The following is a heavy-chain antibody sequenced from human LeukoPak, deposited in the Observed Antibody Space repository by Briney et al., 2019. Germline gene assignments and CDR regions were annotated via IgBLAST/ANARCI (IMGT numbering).Heavy chain of an antibody. V-gene: IGHV3-53*01. CDR2: IYSGGST. Sequence: GGPLRLSCAVSGFTVSYNYMSWVRQAPGKGLEWVSVIYSGGSTYYADSVKGRFTISRDNSKNTLFLQMNSLRAEDTAVYYCARDALGNYDTSGYLGYWGQGTLVTVSS. J-gene: IGHJ4*02. CDR3: ARDALGNYDTSGYLGY. D-gene: IGHD3-22*01. CDR1: GFTVSYNY.